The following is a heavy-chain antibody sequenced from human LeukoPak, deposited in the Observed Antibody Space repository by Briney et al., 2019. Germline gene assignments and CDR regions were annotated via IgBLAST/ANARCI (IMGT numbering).Heavy chain of an antibody. V-gene: IGHV4-59*01. CDR1: GGSISSYY. CDR2: IYYSGST. J-gene: IGHJ4*02. Sequence: SETLSLTCTVSGGSISSYYWSWIRQPPGKGLEWIGYIYYSGSTNYNPSLKSRVTISVDTSKNQFSLKLSSVTAADTAVYYCARASDILPKLDYWGQGTLVTVSS. D-gene: IGHD3-9*01. CDR3: ARASDILPKLDY.